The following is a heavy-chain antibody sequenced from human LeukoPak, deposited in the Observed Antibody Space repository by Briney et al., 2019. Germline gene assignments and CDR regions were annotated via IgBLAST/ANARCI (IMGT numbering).Heavy chain of an antibody. V-gene: IGHV3-7*01. D-gene: IGHD3-10*01. CDR3: ARGLPPLPYGSGSYSWDY. Sequence: GGSLRLSCAASGFTFSSYWMSWVRQAPGKGLEWVANIKQDGSEKYYVDSVKGRFTISRDNAKNSLYLQMNSLRAEDTAVYYCARGLPPLPYGSGSYSWDYWGQGTLVTVSS. CDR1: GFTFSSYW. CDR2: IKQDGSEK. J-gene: IGHJ4*02.